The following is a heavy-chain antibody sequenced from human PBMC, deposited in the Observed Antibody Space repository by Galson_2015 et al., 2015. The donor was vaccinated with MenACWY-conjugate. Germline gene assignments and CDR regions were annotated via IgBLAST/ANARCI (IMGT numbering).Heavy chain of an antibody. D-gene: IGHD2-8*01. CDR3: SRGYDWCSHLRT. J-gene: IGHJ5*02. CDR2: VDRVGAT. Sequence: SLLLSCAVSGFLVPAPCLRWVLPSPGKGPEWIAMVDRVGATIYADSVRGRFTVSRDNFKNTVILQINSLRAEDTAVYRCSRGYDWCSHLRTWGQGAQVTVSS. CDR1: GFLVPAPC. V-gene: IGHV3-53*01.